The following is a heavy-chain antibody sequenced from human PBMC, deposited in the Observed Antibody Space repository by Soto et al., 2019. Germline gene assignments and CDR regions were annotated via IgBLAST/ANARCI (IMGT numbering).Heavy chain of an antibody. D-gene: IGHD2-15*01. CDR1: GFTFSSYA. CDR2: ISGSGGST. Sequence: GGSLRLSCAASGFTFSSYAMSWVRQAPGKGLEWVSAISGSGGSTYYADSVKGRFTISRDNSKNPLYLQMNSLRAEDTAVYYCARELVVVVAATLNYFDYWGQGTLVTVSS. J-gene: IGHJ4*02. CDR3: ARELVVVVAATLNYFDY. V-gene: IGHV3-23*01.